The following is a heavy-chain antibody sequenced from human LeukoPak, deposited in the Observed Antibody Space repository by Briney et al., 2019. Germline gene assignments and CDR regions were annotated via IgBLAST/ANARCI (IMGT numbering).Heavy chain of an antibody. CDR3: ARGGSI. D-gene: IGHD1-26*01. CDR1: GFTFSSYW. Sequence: PGGSLRLSXAASGFTFSSYWMSWVRQAPGKGMEWLANMNQDGSEKYYVDSVRGRFTISRDNAKNSLYLQMSSLRVEDTAVYYCARGGSIGGQGTLVTVSS. CDR2: MNQDGSEK. V-gene: IGHV3-7*01. J-gene: IGHJ4*02.